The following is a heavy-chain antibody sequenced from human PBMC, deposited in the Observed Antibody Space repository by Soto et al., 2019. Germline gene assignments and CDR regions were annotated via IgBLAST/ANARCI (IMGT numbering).Heavy chain of an antibody. Sequence: ASVKVSCKVSGYTLTGFSMHWVRQAPGKGLEWMGGFDPEDGETIYAQKLQGRVTMTEDTSTDTAYMELSSLRSEDTAVYYCAKDIAGPQWLVSPNGMDVWGQGTTVTVSS. J-gene: IGHJ6*02. CDR1: GYTLTGFS. CDR2: FDPEDGET. D-gene: IGHD6-19*01. V-gene: IGHV1-24*01. CDR3: AKDIAGPQWLVSPNGMDV.